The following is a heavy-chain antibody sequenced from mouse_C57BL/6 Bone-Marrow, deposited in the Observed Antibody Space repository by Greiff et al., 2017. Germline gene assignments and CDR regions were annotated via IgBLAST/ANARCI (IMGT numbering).Heavy chain of an antibody. Sequence: EVKLQESGPGLVKPSQSLSLTCSVTGYSITSGYYWNWIRQFPGNKLEWMGYISYDGSNNYNPSLKNRISITRDTSKNQFFLKLNSVTTEDTATDYCARAGDYPGFAYWGQGTLVTVSA. CDR2: ISYDGSN. D-gene: IGHD2-4*01. CDR3: ARAGDYPGFAY. J-gene: IGHJ3*01. CDR1: GYSITSGYY. V-gene: IGHV3-6*01.